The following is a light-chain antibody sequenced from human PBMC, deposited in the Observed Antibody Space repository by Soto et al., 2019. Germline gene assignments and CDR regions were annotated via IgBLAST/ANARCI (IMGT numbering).Light chain of an antibody. CDR2: GNS. J-gene: IGLJ3*02. CDR3: QSYDSSLSGSWV. CDR1: SSNIGAGYD. Sequence: QSVLTQPPSVSGAPGQRVTISCTGSSSNIGAGYDVHWYQQLPGTAPKLLIYGNSNRPSGFHDRFSGSKSGTSASLAITGLQAEDEADYYCQSYDSSLSGSWVFGGGTKVTVL. V-gene: IGLV1-40*01.